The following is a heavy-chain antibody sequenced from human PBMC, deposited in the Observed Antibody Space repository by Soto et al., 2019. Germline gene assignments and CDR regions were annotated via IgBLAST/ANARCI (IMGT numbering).Heavy chain of an antibody. V-gene: IGHV3-7*01. CDR2: INPDGSVK. CDR3: SRGYDYLIDY. D-gene: IGHD3-22*01. CDR1: GLTFIAYW. J-gene: IGHJ4*02. Sequence: GGSLRVSCAASGLTFIAYWINWVRQTPGKGLEWVANINPDGSVKSYAESVKGRFTVSRDNAKNSLYLQMNSLRAEDTAVYSCSRGYDYLIDYWGQGTLVTVSS.